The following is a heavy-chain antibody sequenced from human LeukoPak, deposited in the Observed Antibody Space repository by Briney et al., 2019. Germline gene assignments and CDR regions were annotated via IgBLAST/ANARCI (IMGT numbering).Heavy chain of an antibody. CDR2: IIPIFGIA. CDR3: ARDNWNYGGWFDP. D-gene: IGHD1-7*01. J-gene: IGHJ5*02. V-gene: IGHV1-69*04. Sequence: SVMVSCKASGGTFSSYAISWVRQAPGQGLEWMGRIIPIFGIANYAQKFQGRVTITADKSTSTAYMELSSLRSEDTAVYYCARDNWNYGGWFDPWGQGTLVTVSS. CDR1: GGTFSSYA.